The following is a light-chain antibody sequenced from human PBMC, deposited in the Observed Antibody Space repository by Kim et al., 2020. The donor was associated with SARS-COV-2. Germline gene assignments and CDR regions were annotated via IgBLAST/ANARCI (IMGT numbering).Light chain of an antibody. CDR3: CSYAGGYTYF. CDR1: SSDVGAYNY. J-gene: IGLJ1*01. CDR2: EVT. Sequence: QSALTQTRSVSGSPGQSVAISCTGTSSDVGAYNYVSWYQQHPGKAPILMIYEVTKRPSGVPDRFSGSKSGSTASLFISGLQVDDEADYYCCSYAGGYTYFFGTGTRVTVL. V-gene: IGLV2-11*01.